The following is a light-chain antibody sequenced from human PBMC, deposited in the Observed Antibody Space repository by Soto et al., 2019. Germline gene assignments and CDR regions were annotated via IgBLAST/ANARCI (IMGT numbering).Light chain of an antibody. J-gene: IGKJ4*01. CDR2: GAS. V-gene: IGKV3-15*01. Sequence: EIVMTQSPATLSVSPGERATLSCRASQSVSRNLAWYQQKPGQAPRLRIYGASTRATGIQARFSGSGSGTEFTLTISSLQSEDFAIYYCQQYNNWPPLTFGGGTKVEIK. CDR3: QQYNNWPPLT. CDR1: QSVSRN.